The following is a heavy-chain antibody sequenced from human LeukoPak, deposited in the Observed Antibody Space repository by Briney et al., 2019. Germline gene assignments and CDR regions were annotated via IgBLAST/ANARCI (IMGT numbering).Heavy chain of an antibody. Sequence: GGSLRLSCAASGFTFSSYSMNWVRQAPGKGLEWVSSISSSSSYIYYADSLKGRFTISRDNAKNSLYLQMDSLRAEDTAVYYCARESVTMVTIYDAFDMWGQGTMVTVSS. D-gene: IGHD4-17*01. J-gene: IGHJ3*02. V-gene: IGHV3-21*01. CDR1: GFTFSSYS. CDR3: ARESVTMVTIYDAFDM. CDR2: ISSSSSYI.